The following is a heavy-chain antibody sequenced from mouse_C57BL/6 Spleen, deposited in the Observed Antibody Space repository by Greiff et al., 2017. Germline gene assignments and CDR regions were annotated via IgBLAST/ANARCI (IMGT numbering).Heavy chain of an antibody. CDR1: GFNIKDYY. Sequence: EVQLQQSGAELVQPGASVKLSCTASGFNIKDYYMHWVKQRTEQGLEWIGRIDPEDGETKYAPKVQGKATITADTSSNTAYLQLSSLTSEDTAVYYCARAPSYYYGSSYGYFDVWGTGTSVTVSS. V-gene: IGHV14-2*01. J-gene: IGHJ1*03. CDR3: ARAPSYYYGSSYGYFDV. D-gene: IGHD1-1*01. CDR2: IDPEDGET.